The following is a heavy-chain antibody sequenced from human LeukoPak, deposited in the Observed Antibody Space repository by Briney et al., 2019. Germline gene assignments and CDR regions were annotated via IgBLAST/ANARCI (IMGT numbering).Heavy chain of an antibody. J-gene: IGHJ4*02. CDR1: GFTFSSYG. Sequence: GGSLRLSCAASGFTFSSYGMHWVRQAPGKGLEWVAFIRYDGSNKSYADSVKGRFIISRDTSKNTLYLQMNSLRGEDTAVYYCAKDGLTPYCGGDCYSTSTRTLDYWGQGTLVTVSS. CDR3: AKDGLTPYCGGDCYSTSTRTLDY. V-gene: IGHV3-30*02. CDR2: IRYDGSNK. D-gene: IGHD2-21*01.